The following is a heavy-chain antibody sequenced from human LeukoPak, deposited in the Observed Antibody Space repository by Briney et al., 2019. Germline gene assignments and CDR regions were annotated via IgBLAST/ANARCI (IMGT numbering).Heavy chain of an antibody. CDR2: ISNSGSTI. Sequence: GGSLRLSCAASGFTFSSYSMNWVRQAPGKGLEWLSYISNSGSTIYYADSVKGRFTISRDNAKNSLYLQMNSLRAEDTAVYYCANLKPPAPDGLDIWGQGTMITVSS. D-gene: IGHD1-14*01. CDR1: GFTFSSYS. CDR3: ANLKPPAPDGLDI. J-gene: IGHJ3*02. V-gene: IGHV3-48*01.